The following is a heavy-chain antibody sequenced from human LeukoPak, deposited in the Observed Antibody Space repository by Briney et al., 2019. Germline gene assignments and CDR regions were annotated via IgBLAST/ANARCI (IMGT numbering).Heavy chain of an antibody. D-gene: IGHD7-27*01. V-gene: IGHV4-59*01. CDR1: GASMTSYY. Sequence: SETLSLTCAVSGASMTSYYWTWVRQPPGKGLEWVGYMYFGERTNYNPSLKSRATISIDTSKKQFSLNLKSVTAADTAVYYCARIPGDRPDDWGQGTLVTVS. CDR2: MYFGERT. J-gene: IGHJ4*02. CDR3: ARIPGDRPDD.